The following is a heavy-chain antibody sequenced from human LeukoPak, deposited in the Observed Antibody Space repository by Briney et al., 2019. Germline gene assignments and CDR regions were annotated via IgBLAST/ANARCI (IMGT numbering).Heavy chain of an antibody. CDR3: ARGAVAGIFAFDY. CDR2: ISYDGSNK. CDR1: GFTFSSYA. D-gene: IGHD6-19*01. V-gene: IGHV3-30-3*01. Sequence: GGSLRLSCAASGFTFSSYAMHWVRQAPSKGLEWVAVISYDGSNKYYADSVKSRFTISRDNSKNTLYLQMNSLRAEDTAVYYCARGAVAGIFAFDYWGQGTLVTVSS. J-gene: IGHJ4*02.